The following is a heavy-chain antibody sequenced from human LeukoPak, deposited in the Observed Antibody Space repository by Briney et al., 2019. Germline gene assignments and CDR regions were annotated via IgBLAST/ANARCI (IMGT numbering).Heavy chain of an antibody. CDR2: ISGSGGST. D-gene: IGHD3-22*01. Sequence: GGSLRLSCAASGFTFSSYAMSWVRQAPGKGLEWVSAISGSGGSTYYADSVKGRFTISRDNSKNTLYLQMNSLRAEDTAVYYCAKAPRYDSSGSSFDYWGQGTLVTVSS. CDR1: GFTFSSYA. V-gene: IGHV3-23*01. CDR3: AKAPRYDSSGSSFDY. J-gene: IGHJ4*02.